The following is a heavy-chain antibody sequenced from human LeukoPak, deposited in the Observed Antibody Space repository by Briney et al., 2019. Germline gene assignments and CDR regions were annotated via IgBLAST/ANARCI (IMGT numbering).Heavy chain of an antibody. CDR1: GFTFSSYA. Sequence: GRSLRLSCAASGFTFSSYAMHWVRQAPGKGLEWVAVISYDGSNKYYADSVKGRFTISRDNSKNTPYLQMNSLRAEDTAVYYCARDRGVAGNAEYFQHWGQGTLVTVSS. V-gene: IGHV3-30-3*01. D-gene: IGHD6-19*01. CDR2: ISYDGSNK. J-gene: IGHJ1*01. CDR3: ARDRGVAGNAEYFQH.